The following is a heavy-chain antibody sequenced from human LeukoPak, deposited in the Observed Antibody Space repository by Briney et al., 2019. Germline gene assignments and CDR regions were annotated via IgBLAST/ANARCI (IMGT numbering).Heavy chain of an antibody. CDR3: ARLYYGVLDY. CDR1: GGSFSGYY. V-gene: IGHV4-34*01. CDR2: INHSGST. Sequence: SETLSLTCAVYGGSFSGYYWSWIRQPPGKGLEWIGEINHSGSTNYNPSLKSRVTISVDTSKNQFSLKLSSVSAADTAVYYCARLYYGVLDYWGQGTLVTVSS. D-gene: IGHD4-17*01. J-gene: IGHJ4*02.